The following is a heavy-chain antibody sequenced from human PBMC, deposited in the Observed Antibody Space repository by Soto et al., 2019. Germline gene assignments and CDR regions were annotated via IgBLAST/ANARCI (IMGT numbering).Heavy chain of an antibody. CDR3: ARSVFP. CDR1: GGSISGGNYY. CDR2: ISYSGST. J-gene: IGHJ5*02. Sequence: SETLSLTCTVSGGSISGGNYYWSWIRQPPGKGLEWIGFISYSGSTYYSTSLKSRVTISVDTSKSQFSLNLSFVTAADTAVYYCARSVFPWGQGTLVTVSS. V-gene: IGHV4-30-4*01.